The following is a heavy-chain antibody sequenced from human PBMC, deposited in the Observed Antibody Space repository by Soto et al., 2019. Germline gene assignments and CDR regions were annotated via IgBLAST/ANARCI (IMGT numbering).Heavy chain of an antibody. V-gene: IGHV3-9*01. CDR1: GFIFDDFA. CDR3: TKVGGLYDFWSGPLHFDL. Sequence: EAQLVESGGGLVQPGRSLRLSCVGSGFIFDDFAIHWVRQVPGQGLEWVSGISWNSDSIGYADAGKGRFTISRDNAKNALYLQMNSLRVEDTALYYCTKVGGLYDFWSGPLHFDLWGQGTLVTVSS. D-gene: IGHD3-3*01. J-gene: IGHJ4*02. CDR2: ISWNSDSI.